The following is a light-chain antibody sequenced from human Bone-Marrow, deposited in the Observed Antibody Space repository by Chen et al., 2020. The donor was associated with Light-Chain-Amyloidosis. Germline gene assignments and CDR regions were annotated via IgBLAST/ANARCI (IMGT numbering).Light chain of an antibody. CDR1: DLPTKY. Sequence: SYELTQPPSVSVSPGQTARITCSGDDLPTKYAYWYQQKPGQAPVLVMHRDTERPSGISERFSGSSSGTPATLTMSGVQAEDEADEHCQSEESSGTDELIFGGGTKLTVL. CDR3: QSEESSGTDELI. V-gene: IGLV3-25*03. CDR2: RDT. J-gene: IGLJ2*01.